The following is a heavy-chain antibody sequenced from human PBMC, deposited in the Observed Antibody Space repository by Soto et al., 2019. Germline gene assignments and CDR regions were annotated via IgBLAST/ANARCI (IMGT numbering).Heavy chain of an antibody. CDR1: GYTFTSYG. CDR2: ISAYNGNT. V-gene: IGHV1-18*01. J-gene: IGHJ6*02. Sequence: ASVKVSCKASGYTFTSYGISWVRQAPGQGLERMGWISAYNGNTNYAQKLQGRVTMTTDTSTSTAYMELRSLRSDDTAVYYCARTMVYAIQSYYGMDVWGQGTTVTVSS. CDR3: ARTMVYAIQSYYGMDV. D-gene: IGHD2-8*01.